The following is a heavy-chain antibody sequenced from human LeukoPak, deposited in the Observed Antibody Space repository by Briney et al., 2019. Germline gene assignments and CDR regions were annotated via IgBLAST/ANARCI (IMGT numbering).Heavy chain of an antibody. J-gene: IGHJ4*02. CDR3: ARSTVTTEYYFDY. V-gene: IGHV1-2*02. CDR1: GYTFTGYY. CDR2: INPNSGGT. Sequence: ASVKVSCKASGYTFTGYYMHWVRQAPGQGLEWMGWINPNSGGTNYAQKFQGRVTMTRDTSTSTVYMELSSLRSEDTAVYYCARSTVTTEYYFDYWGQGTLVTVSS. D-gene: IGHD4-17*01.